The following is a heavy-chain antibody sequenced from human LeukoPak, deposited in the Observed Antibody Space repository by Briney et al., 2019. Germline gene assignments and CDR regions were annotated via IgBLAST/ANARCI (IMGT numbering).Heavy chain of an antibody. V-gene: IGHV3-48*03. Sequence: GGSVRLPCAASGFTFSSYEMNWVRQAPGKGLEWVSYINRLCWTIYYADSVKGRFTISRDNAKNSLYLQMNSLRAEDTAVYYCARDDSCTGYSYFDNWGPREPCS. CDR1: GFTFSSYE. D-gene: IGHD3-9*01. CDR3: ARDDSCTGYSYFDN. J-gene: IGHJ4*02. CDR2: INRLCWTI.